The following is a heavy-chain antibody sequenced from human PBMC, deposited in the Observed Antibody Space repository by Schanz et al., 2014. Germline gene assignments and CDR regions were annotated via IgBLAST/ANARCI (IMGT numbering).Heavy chain of an antibody. CDR1: GGTFSSYT. J-gene: IGHJ6*02. V-gene: IGHV1-69*04. CDR2: IIPILGVA. D-gene: IGHD6-13*01. Sequence: QVQLVQSGAEVKKPGSSVKVSCKASGGTFSSYTISWVRQAPGQGLEWMGRIIPILGVANYAQKFQGRVTMTTDTSTSTAYMELRSLRSDDTAVYYCARDNLVSSSWYNYYGMDVWGQGTTVTVSS. CDR3: ARDNLVSSSWYNYYGMDV.